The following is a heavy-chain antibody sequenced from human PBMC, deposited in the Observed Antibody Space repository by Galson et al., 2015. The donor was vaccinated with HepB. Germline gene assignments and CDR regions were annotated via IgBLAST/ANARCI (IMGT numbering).Heavy chain of an antibody. CDR2: IIPIFGTA. CDR3: AKDGGYGDYYYYGMDV. J-gene: IGHJ6*02. Sequence: SVKVSCKASGGTFSSYAISWVRQAPGQGLEWMGGIIPIFGTANYAQKFQGSVTITADESTSTAYMELSSLRSEDTAVYYCAKDGGYGDYYYYGMDVWGQGTTVTVSS. CDR1: GGTFSSYA. V-gene: IGHV1-69*13. D-gene: IGHD4-17*01.